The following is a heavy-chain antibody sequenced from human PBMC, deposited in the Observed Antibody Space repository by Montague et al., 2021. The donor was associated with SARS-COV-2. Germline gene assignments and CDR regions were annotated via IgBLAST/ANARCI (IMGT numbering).Heavy chain of an antibody. CDR1: GGSISGYY. CDR2: TFVGAST. Sequence: SETLSLTCSVSGGSISGYYWSWVRQAAGKRLEWIGRTFVGASTDYNPSLMSRFSLSGDKSKNQFSLKVTSVTAADTAIYYCARGMAPEGRWFDSWRHGMLVTVSS. D-gene: IGHD2-2*01. V-gene: IGHV4-4*07. J-gene: IGHJ5*01. CDR3: ARGMAPEGRWFDS.